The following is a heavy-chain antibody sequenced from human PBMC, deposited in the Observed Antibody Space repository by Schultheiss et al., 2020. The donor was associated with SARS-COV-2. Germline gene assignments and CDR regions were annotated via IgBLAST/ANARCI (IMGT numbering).Heavy chain of an antibody. CDR1: GGSISSYY. CDR2: IYYSGST. J-gene: IGHJ3*02. V-gene: IGHV4-59*08. CDR3: ARSHCSSTSCSRRITMVRGVMSAFDI. Sequence: SETLSLTCTVSGGSISSYYWSWIRQPPGKGLEWIGYIYYSGSTNYNPSLKSRVTISVDTSKNQFSLKLSSVTAADTAVYYCARSHCSSTSCSRRITMVRGVMSAFDIWGRGTMVTVSS. D-gene: IGHD3-10*01.